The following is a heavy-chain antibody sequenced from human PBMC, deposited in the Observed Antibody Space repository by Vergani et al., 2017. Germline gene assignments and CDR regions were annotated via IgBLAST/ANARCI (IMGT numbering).Heavy chain of an antibody. CDR2: IYYSGST. J-gene: IGHJ3*02. Sequence: QLQLQESGPGLVKPSETLSLTCTVSGGSISSSSYYWGWIRQPPGKGLEWIGSIYYSGSTYYNPSLKSRVTISVVTSKNQFSLKLSSVTAADTAVYYCARHATGYSSGFDAFDIWGQGTMVTVSS. CDR3: ARHATGYSSGFDAFDI. V-gene: IGHV4-39*01. D-gene: IGHD6-19*01. CDR1: GGSISSSSYY.